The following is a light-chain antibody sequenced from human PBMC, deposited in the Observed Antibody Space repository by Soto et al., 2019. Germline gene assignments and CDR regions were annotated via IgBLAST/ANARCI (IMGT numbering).Light chain of an antibody. CDR3: QQYNDFHYS. J-gene: IGKJ2*01. CDR1: QNIGSW. V-gene: IGKV1-5*03. Sequence: DIQMTQSPSTLSASVGDGVTITCRASQNIGSWLAWYQQKPVEAPKHLISKATNLQSGVPPRFSGSGSGTELSLPISSLQPVDSATSFCQQYNDFHYSFGPGTKLDI. CDR2: KAT.